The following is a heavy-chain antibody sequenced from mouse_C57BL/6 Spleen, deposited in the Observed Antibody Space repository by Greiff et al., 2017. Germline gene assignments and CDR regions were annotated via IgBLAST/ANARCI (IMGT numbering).Heavy chain of an antibody. J-gene: IGHJ4*01. CDR1: GFTFSSYA. D-gene: IGHD2-5*01. CDR3: ARDRDYSNYVDYAMDY. V-gene: IGHV5-4*01. CDR2: ISDGGNYT. Sequence: EVQGVESGGGLVKPGGSLKLSCAASGFTFSSYAMSWVRQTPENGLAWVATISDGGNYTYYPDNVKGRFTISRDNAKNNLYLQMSHLKSEDTAMYYCARDRDYSNYVDYAMDYWGQGTSVTVSS.